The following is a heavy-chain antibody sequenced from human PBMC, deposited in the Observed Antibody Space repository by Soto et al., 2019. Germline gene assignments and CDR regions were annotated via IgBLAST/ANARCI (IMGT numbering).Heavy chain of an antibody. Sequence: ASVKVSCKASGYIFTDYYMNWVRQAPGQGLEWMGWINPNSGGTNYAQKFQGRVTMTTDTSITTAYMELSGLRSDDTAVYYCSRPYCGSNSCHNWFDPWGQGTPVTVSS. CDR3: SRPYCGSNSCHNWFDP. J-gene: IGHJ5*02. CDR2: INPNSGGT. V-gene: IGHV1-2*02. D-gene: IGHD2-2*01. CDR1: GYIFTDYY.